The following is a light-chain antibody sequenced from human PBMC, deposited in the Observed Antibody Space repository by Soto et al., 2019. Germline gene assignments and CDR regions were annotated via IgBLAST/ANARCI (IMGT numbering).Light chain of an antibody. Sequence: DIQMTQSPSSLSASVGDRVTITCRASQSISSYLNWYQQKPGKAPKLLIYAASSLQSGVPSRFSGCGSGTDFTLTISSLQPEDFATYYCQQSYSTRITFGQGTRLEIK. CDR3: QQSYSTRIT. J-gene: IGKJ5*01. CDR1: QSISSY. CDR2: AAS. V-gene: IGKV1-39*01.